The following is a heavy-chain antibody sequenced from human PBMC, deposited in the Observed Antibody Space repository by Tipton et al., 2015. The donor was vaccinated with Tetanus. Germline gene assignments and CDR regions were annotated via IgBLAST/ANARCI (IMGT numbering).Heavy chain of an antibody. CDR2: SWYDGTDK. CDR1: GFIFSSYG. CDR3: AREADCSGGSFFSGAFDN. J-gene: IGHJ4*02. Sequence: SLRLSCAASGFIFSSYGIHWVRQAPGKGLEWVAVSWYDGTDKYYADSVKGRFTISRNNSKNPLYQQMNSLRAEDTAVYYGAREADCSGGSFFSGAFDNWGQGTQVTVSS. V-gene: IGHV3-33*01. D-gene: IGHD2-15*01.